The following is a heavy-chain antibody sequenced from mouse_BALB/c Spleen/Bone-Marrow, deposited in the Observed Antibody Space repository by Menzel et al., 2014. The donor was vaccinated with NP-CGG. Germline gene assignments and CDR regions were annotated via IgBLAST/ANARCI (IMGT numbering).Heavy chain of an antibody. CDR3: ATTGTGAY. J-gene: IGHJ3*01. Sequence: VQLQQSGPELVKPGASVKISCKASGYAFSSSWMNWVKQRPGQGLEWIGRIYPGDGDTNYNRKFKGKATLTADKSSSTAYMQLSSLTSVDSAVYFCATTGTGAYWGQGTLVTVSA. V-gene: IGHV1-82*01. CDR2: IYPGDGDT. D-gene: IGHD4-1*01. CDR1: GYAFSSSW.